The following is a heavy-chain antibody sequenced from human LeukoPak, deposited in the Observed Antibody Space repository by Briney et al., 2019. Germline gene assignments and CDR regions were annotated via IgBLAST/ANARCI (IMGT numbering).Heavy chain of an antibody. D-gene: IGHD2-2*01. CDR1: GYTFTGYY. J-gene: IGHJ5*02. CDR2: INPNSGGT. V-gene: IGHV1-2*02. Sequence: ASVKVSCKASGYTFTGYYMQWVRQAPGQGLEWMGWINPNSGGTNYAQKFQGRVTMTRDTSISTAYMELSRLRSDDTAVYYCARDGIVVVPAAISKPYNWFDPWGQGTLVTVSS. CDR3: ARDGIVVVPAAISKPYNWFDP.